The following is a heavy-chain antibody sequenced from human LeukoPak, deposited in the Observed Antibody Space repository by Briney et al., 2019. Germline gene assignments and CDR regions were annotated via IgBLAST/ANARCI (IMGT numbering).Heavy chain of an antibody. Sequence: PGGSLRLSCAASGFTFSSYGMHWVRQAPGKGLEWVAFIRYDGSNKYYADSVKGRFTISRDNSKNTLYLQMNSLRAEDTAVYYCAKDVQQWPAGFSTPAFDIWGQGTMVTVSS. CDR3: AKDVQQWPAGFSTPAFDI. D-gene: IGHD6-19*01. CDR1: GFTFSSYG. V-gene: IGHV3-30*02. J-gene: IGHJ3*02. CDR2: IRYDGSNK.